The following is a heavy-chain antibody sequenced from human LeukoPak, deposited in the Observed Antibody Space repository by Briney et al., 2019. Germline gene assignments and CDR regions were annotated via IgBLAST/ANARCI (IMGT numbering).Heavy chain of an antibody. V-gene: IGHV3-23*01. D-gene: IGHD7-27*01. CDR1: GFTFNNYA. CDR2: ISRSGATT. CDR3: ARDPGDRWFFDL. Sequence: GGSLRLSCAASGFTFNNYAMDWVRQAPGKGLEWVSLISRSGATTYYADSVKGRFTITRDNSRNTLYLQMTSLRAEDTAVYYCARDPGDRWFFDLWGRGTLVTVSS. J-gene: IGHJ2*01.